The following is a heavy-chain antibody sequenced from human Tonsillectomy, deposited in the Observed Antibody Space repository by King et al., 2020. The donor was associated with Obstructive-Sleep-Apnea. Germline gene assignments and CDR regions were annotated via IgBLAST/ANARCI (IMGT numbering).Heavy chain of an antibody. CDR3: ARRMGSSLGY. CDR1: GGSISSYY. V-gene: IGHV4-59*08. D-gene: IGHD2-15*01. Sequence: VQLQESGPGLVKPSETLSLTCTVSGGSISSYYWSWIRQPPGKGLEWIGYIYYSGSTNYNPSLKSRVTISVDTSKNQFSLKLSSVTDADTAVYYCARRMGSSLGYWGQGTLVTVSS. CDR2: IYYSGST. J-gene: IGHJ4*02.